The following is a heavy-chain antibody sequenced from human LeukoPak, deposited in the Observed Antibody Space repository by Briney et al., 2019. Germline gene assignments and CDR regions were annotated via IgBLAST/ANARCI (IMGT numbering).Heavy chain of an antibody. J-gene: IGHJ6*03. Sequence: GGSLRLSCAASGFTFSSYSMNWVRQAPGKGLEWISYISSSSSTIYYADSVKGRFTISRDNAKNSLYLQMNSLRAEDTAVYYCARLGPRYYYYYYYMDVWGKGTTVTVSS. V-gene: IGHV3-48*01. D-gene: IGHD1-26*01. CDR2: ISSSSSTI. CDR1: GFTFSSYS. CDR3: ARLGPRYYYYYYYMDV.